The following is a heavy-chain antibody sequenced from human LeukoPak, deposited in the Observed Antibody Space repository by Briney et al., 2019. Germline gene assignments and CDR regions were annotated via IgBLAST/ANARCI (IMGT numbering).Heavy chain of an antibody. CDR3: AGDYVVRDSYYYGMDV. D-gene: IGHD3-10*01. CDR2: INAGNGNT. Sequence: GASVKVSCKASGYSFTSYAIHWVRQAPGQRLEWMGWINAGNGNTKYSQKFQGRVSITRDTSASTAYMELSSLRSEDTAVYYCAGDYVVRDSYYYGMDVWGQGTTVTVSS. V-gene: IGHV1-3*01. CDR1: GYSFTSYA. J-gene: IGHJ6*02.